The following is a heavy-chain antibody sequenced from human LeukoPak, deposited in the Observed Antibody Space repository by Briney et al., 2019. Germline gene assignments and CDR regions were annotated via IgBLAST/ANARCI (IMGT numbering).Heavy chain of an antibody. Sequence: SETLSLTCTVSGGSISTYYWTWIRQPPGKGLEWIGYVFYSGSTDYNPSLKSRVTISVDTSKNQLSLKLSSVTAADTALYYCARLLSGSFDYWGQGTLVAVSS. CDR2: VFYSGST. CDR3: ARLLSGSFDY. J-gene: IGHJ4*02. CDR1: GGSISTYY. D-gene: IGHD3-10*01. V-gene: IGHV4-59*01.